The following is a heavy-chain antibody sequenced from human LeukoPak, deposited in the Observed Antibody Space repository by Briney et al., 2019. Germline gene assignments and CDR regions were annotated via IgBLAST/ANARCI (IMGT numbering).Heavy chain of an antibody. CDR3: ASPSGSYPEGFDY. CDR2: IYSGGST. V-gene: IGHV3-53*01. Sequence: GGSLRLSCAASGFTVSSNYMSWVRQAPGKGLEWVSVIYSGGSTYYADSVKGRFTISRDNSKNTLYLKMNSLRAEDTAVYYCASPSGSYPEGFDYWGQGTLVTVSS. J-gene: IGHJ4*02. CDR1: GFTVSSNY. D-gene: IGHD1-26*01.